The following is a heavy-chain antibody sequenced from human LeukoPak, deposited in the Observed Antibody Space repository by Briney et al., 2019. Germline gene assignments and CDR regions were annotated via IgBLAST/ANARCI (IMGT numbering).Heavy chain of an antibody. CDR2: FDPEDGET. D-gene: IGHD1-26*01. J-gene: IGHJ4*02. Sequence: ASVKVSCKVSGYTLTELSMHWVRQAPGKGLEWMGGFDPEDGETIYAQKFQGRVTMTEDTSTDTAYMELSSLRSEDTAVYYYATSVGGGSYSPILPYYFDYWGQGTLVTVSS. CDR3: ATSVGGGSYSPILPYYFDY. CDR1: GYTLTELS. V-gene: IGHV1-24*01.